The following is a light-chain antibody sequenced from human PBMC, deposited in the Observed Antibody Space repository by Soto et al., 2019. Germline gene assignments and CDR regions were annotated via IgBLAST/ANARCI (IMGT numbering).Light chain of an antibody. CDR2: AAS. J-gene: IGKJ1*01. CDR3: QQSYSSPPT. V-gene: IGKV1-39*01. CDR1: QSISNH. Sequence: DIQMTQSPSSLSASVEDRVIITCRASQSISNHLNWYQQKPGKAPKLLIFAASSLQSGVPSRFSGSRSGPDFTLTISSLQPEDFATYYCQQSYSSPPTFGQGTRWIPN.